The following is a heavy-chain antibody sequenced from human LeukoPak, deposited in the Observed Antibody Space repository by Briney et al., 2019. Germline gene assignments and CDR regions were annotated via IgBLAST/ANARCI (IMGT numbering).Heavy chain of an antibody. CDR2: ISAYNGNT. D-gene: IGHD3-22*01. Sequence: ASVKVSCKASGYTFTSYSISWVRQAPGQGLEWMGWISAYNGNTNYAQKLQGRVTMTTDTSTSTAYMELRSLRSDDTAVYYCARTHYYDSSGYYYGLVYWGQGTLVTVSS. CDR3: ARTHYYDSSGYYYGLVY. CDR1: GYTFTSYS. V-gene: IGHV1-18*01. J-gene: IGHJ4*02.